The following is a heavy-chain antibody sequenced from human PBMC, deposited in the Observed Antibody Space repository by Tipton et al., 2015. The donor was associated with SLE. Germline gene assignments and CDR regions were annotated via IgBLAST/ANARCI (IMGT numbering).Heavy chain of an antibody. Sequence: TLSLTCTVSGGSISSHYWSWIRQPPGKGLEWIGYIYYSGSTDYNPSLKSRVTISVDTSKNQFSLKLSSVTAADTAVYYCARDQAVAGSYYFDYWGQGTLVTASS. V-gene: IGHV4-59*11. J-gene: IGHJ4*02. CDR1: GGSISSHY. D-gene: IGHD6-19*01. CDR3: ARDQAVAGSYYFDY. CDR2: IYYSGST.